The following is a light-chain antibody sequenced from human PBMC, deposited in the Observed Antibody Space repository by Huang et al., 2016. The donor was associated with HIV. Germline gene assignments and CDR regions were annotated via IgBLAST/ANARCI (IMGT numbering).Light chain of an antibody. CDR2: VAS. CDR1: QSVSRN. J-gene: IGKJ1*01. V-gene: IGKV3-15*01. Sequence: EIVMTQSPATLSVSPGERATFSCRASQSVSRNLAWYQQRPGQAPRLLIYVASVRATGIPARFSGSGSGTEFALTISSLQSEDSAVYYCQHYHNWLQAFGQGTKVEIK. CDR3: QHYHNWLQA.